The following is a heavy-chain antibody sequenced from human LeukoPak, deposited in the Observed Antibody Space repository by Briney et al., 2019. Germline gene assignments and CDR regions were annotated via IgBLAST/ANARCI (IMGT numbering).Heavy chain of an antibody. V-gene: IGHV3-74*01. D-gene: IGHD3-22*01. CDR1: GFSFSSDW. CDR2: INTDGSST. Sequence: GGSLRLSCVASGFSFSSDWMQWVRQAPGKGLVWVSRINTDGSSTNYADSVKGRFTISRDNAKNTLYLQMSSLRAEDTAVYYCARDSRGGYYSKTLDYWGQGTLVTVSS. CDR3: ARDSRGGYYSKTLDY. J-gene: IGHJ4*02.